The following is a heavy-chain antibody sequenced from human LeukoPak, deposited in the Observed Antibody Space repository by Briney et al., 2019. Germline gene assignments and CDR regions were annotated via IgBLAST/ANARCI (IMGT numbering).Heavy chain of an antibody. CDR3: ARAGLPYYFDY. J-gene: IGHJ4*02. CDR1: GGSISSGGYY. Sequence: PSQTLSLTCTVSGGSISSGGYYWSWIRQPPGKGLEWIGYIYHSGSTYYNPSLKSRVTISVDRSKNQFSLKLSSVTAADTAVYYCARAGLPYYFDYWGQGTLVTVSS. CDR2: IYHSGST. V-gene: IGHV4-30-2*01.